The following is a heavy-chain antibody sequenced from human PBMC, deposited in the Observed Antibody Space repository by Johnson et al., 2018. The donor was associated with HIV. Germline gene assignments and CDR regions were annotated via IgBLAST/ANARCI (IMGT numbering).Heavy chain of an antibody. CDR1: GFTFSGSA. J-gene: IGHJ3*02. CDR3: ARGEGRIPHAFDI. D-gene: IGHD2-2*02. Sequence: VQLVESGGGLVQPGKSLKVACAASGFTFSGSALHWIRQASGRGLEWVGLIRSKGNSYATAYAASVKGRFTISRDDSHNTAYLQMNSLTTEDKATYYCARGEGRIPHAFDIWGQGTMVTVSS. CDR2: IRSKGNSYAT. V-gene: IGHV3-73*01.